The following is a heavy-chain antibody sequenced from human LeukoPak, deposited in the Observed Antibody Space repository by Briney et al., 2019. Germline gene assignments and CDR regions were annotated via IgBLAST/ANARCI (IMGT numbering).Heavy chain of an antibody. V-gene: IGHV3-43*02. CDR3: ARGDYVADY. J-gene: IGHJ4*02. CDR1: GFTFDDYA. CDR2: ISEDGGDT. D-gene: IGHD4-17*01. Sequence: GGSLRLSCAASGFTFDDYAMHWVRQTPGKGLECVSLISEDGGDTWYADSVKGRFTISRDNSKNSLYLQMNSLRAEDTAVYYCARGDYVADYWGQGTLVTVSS.